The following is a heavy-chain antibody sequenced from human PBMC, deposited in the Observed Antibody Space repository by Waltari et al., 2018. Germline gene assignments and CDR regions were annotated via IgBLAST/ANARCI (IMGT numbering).Heavy chain of an antibody. CDR3: AREATRLTYDY. CDR1: GGSISSSSYY. CDR2: IYYSGST. J-gene: IGHJ4*02. V-gene: IGHV4-30-4*08. D-gene: IGHD5-12*01. Sequence: QLQLQESGPGLVKPSETLSLTCTVSGGSISSSSYYWSWIRQPPGKGLEWIGYIYYSGSTYYNPSLKSRVTISVDTSKNQFSLKLSSVTAADTAVYYCAREATRLTYDYWGQGTLVTVSS.